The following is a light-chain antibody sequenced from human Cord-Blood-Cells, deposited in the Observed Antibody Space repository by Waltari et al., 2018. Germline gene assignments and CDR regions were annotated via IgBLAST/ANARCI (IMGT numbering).Light chain of an antibody. CDR1: QSISSY. V-gene: IGKV1-39*01. CDR3: QQSYSTRYS. J-gene: IGKJ2*03. Sequence: DNQMTQSPSSLSASVGDSVTITCRASQSISSYLDWYQQKPGKAPKLLIYAASSWQSGVPSRFSGSGSGTDFTLTISSLQPEDFATYYCQQSYSTRYSFGQGTKLEIK. CDR2: AAS.